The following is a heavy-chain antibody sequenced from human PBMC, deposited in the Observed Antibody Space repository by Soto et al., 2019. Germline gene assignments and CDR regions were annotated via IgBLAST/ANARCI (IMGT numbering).Heavy chain of an antibody. Sequence: QVQLQESGPGLVKPSQTLSLTCTVSGGSISSGGYYWSWIRQHPGKGLEWIGYIYYSGSTYYNPSLKSRVTISVDTSKNQFPLKLSSVTAADTAAYYCARGETTVMSYYYYYGMEVWGQGTTVTVSS. V-gene: IGHV4-31*03. CDR3: ARGETTVMSYYYYYGMEV. D-gene: IGHD4-4*01. CDR1: GGSISSGGYY. J-gene: IGHJ6*02. CDR2: IYYSGST.